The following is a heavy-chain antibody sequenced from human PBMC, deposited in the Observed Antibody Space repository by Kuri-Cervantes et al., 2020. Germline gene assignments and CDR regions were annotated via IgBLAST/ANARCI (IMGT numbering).Heavy chain of an antibody. D-gene: IGHD6-19*01. CDR1: GFTFSSYG. CDR3: ARVLYSSGWYGNDY. CDR2: IWYDGSNK. Sequence: GESLKISCAASGFTFSSYGMHWVRQAPGKGLEWVAVIWYDGSNKYYADSVKGRFTISRDNSKNTLYLQMNSLRAEDTAVYYCARVLYSSGWYGNDYWGQGTLVTVSS. J-gene: IGHJ4*02. V-gene: IGHV3-33*01.